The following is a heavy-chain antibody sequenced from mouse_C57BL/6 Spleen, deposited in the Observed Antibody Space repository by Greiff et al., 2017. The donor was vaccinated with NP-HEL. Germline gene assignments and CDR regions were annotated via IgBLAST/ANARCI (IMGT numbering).Heavy chain of an antibody. V-gene: IGHV3-5*01. J-gene: IGHJ4*01. CDR1: GISITTGNYR. CDR3: AREEGDSYAMDY. Sequence: EVKLMESGPGLVKPSQTVFLTCTVTGISITTGNYRWSWIRQFPGNKLEWIGYIYYSGTITYNPSLTSRTTITRDTPKNQFFLEMNSLTAEDTATYYCAREEGDSYAMDYWGQGTSVTVSS. CDR2: IYYSGTI.